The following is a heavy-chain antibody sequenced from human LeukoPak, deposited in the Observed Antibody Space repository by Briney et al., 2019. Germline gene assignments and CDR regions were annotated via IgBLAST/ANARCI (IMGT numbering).Heavy chain of an antibody. CDR2: IIPTFGTA. Sequence: SSVKVSCKASGGTFSRYAISWVRPAPGQGLEWMGGIIPTFGTANYAQKFQGRVTITADESTTTAYMELSSLRSEDTAVYYCARLYYYDSSGYYWYFDLWGRGSLVTVSS. J-gene: IGHJ2*01. D-gene: IGHD3-22*01. CDR1: GGTFSRYA. V-gene: IGHV1-69*13. CDR3: ARLYYYDSSGYYWYFDL.